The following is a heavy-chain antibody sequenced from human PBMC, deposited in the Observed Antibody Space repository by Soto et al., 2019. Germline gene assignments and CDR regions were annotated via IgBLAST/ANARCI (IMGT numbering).Heavy chain of an antibody. Sequence: ASVKVSCKASGYTFTGYYMHWVRQAPGQGLEWMGWINPNSGGTNYAQKFQGRVTMTRDTSISTAYMELSRLRSDDTAVYYCARNIAARAGRTRDYWGQGTLVTVSS. V-gene: IGHV1-2*02. D-gene: IGHD6-6*01. CDR1: GYTFTGYY. CDR2: INPNSGGT. CDR3: ARNIAARAGRTRDY. J-gene: IGHJ4*02.